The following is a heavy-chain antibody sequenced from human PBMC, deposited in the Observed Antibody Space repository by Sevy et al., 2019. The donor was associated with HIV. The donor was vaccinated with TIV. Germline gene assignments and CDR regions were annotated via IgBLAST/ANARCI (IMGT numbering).Heavy chain of an antibody. D-gene: IGHD3-10*01. Sequence: GGSLRLSCAASGFTVSNNYMSWARQAPGKGLEWVSVIYGGGGTYYADSVKGRFTISRDNSRNTLYLQMNSLRAEDTAVYYCAREGDYYGMDVWGQGTTVTVSS. J-gene: IGHJ6*02. CDR2: IYGGGGT. CDR3: AREGDYYGMDV. V-gene: IGHV3-53*01. CDR1: GFTVSNNY.